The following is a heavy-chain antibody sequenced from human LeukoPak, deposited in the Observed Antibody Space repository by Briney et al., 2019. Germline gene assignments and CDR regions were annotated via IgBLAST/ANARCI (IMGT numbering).Heavy chain of an antibody. Sequence: SETLSLTCAVYGGSFSGYYWSWIRQPPGKGLEWIGEINHSGSTNYNPSLKSRVTISVDTSKNQFSLKLSSVTAADTAVYYCARDDSPGEWFDYWGQGTLVTVSS. D-gene: IGHD3-10*01. CDR3: ARDDSPGEWFDY. CDR2: INHSGST. CDR1: GGSFSGYY. V-gene: IGHV4-34*01. J-gene: IGHJ4*02.